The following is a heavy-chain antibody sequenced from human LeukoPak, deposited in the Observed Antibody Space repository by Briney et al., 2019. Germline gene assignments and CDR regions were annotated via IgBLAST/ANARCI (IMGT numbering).Heavy chain of an antibody. Sequence: GESLKISCKGSGYSFISYWIGWVRQMPGKGLEWMGIIYPGDSETGYSPSFQGQVTISADKSISTAYLQWSSLKASDTAMYYCARQVAVAAWEYWGQGTLVTVSS. CDR3: ARQVAVAAWEY. CDR2: IYPGDSET. V-gene: IGHV5-51*01. CDR1: GYSFISYW. J-gene: IGHJ4*02. D-gene: IGHD6-19*01.